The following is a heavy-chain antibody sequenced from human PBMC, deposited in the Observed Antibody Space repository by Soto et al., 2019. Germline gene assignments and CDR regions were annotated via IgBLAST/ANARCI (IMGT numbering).Heavy chain of an antibody. CDR1: GFSLSTSRVG. Sequence: SGPTLVNPTETLTLTFTFSGFSLSTSRVGVGWIRQPPGKALEWLALIYWDDDKRYSPSLKSRLTITKDTSKNQVVLTMTNMDPVDTATYYCAHVYGGYDNFDYWGQGTLVTVSS. V-gene: IGHV2-5*02. D-gene: IGHD5-12*01. CDR3: AHVYGGYDNFDY. CDR2: IYWDDDK. J-gene: IGHJ4*02.